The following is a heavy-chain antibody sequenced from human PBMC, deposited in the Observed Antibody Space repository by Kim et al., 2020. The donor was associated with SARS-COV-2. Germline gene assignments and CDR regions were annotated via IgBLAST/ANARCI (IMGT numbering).Heavy chain of an antibody. CDR3: ARHARYSSAGFGSYYFDY. V-gene: IGHV4-39*01. CDR2: IYHSGST. Sequence: SETLSLTCTVSGGSISSSSYYWGWIRQPPGKGLEWIGSIYHSGSTYYNPSLKSRVTISVDTSKNQFSLKLSSVTAADTAVYYCARHARYSSAGFGSYYFDYWGQGTLVTGSS. D-gene: IGHD6-25*01. J-gene: IGHJ4*02. CDR1: GGSISSSSYY.